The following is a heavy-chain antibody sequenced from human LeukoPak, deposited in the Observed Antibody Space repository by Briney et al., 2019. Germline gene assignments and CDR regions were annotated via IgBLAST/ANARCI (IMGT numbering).Heavy chain of an antibody. Sequence: PSETLSLTCAVYGGSFSGYYWSWIRQPPGKGLEWIGQINHSGSTNYNPSLKSRVTISVDTSKNQFSLKLSSVTAADTAFYYCASQGHHGKIVGTTLSYFYMDVWGKGTTVTVSS. CDR2: INHSGST. CDR3: ASQGHHGKIVGTTLSYFYMDV. CDR1: GGSFSGYY. J-gene: IGHJ6*03. D-gene: IGHD1-26*01. V-gene: IGHV4-34*01.